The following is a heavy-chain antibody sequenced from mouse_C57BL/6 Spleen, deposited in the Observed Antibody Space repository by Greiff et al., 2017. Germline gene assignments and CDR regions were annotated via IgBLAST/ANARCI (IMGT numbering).Heavy chain of an antibody. CDR2: ISNLAYSI. CDR1: GFTFSDYG. D-gene: IGHD2-5*01. J-gene: IGHJ4*01. CDR3: ARTSGYYYSNSGNAMDY. Sequence: EVKLMESGGGLVQPGGSLKLSCAASGFTFSDYGMAWVRQAPRKGPEWVAFISNLAYSIYYADTVTGRFTISRENAKNTLYLEMSSLRSEDTAMYYCARTSGYYYSNSGNAMDYWGQGTSVTVSS. V-gene: IGHV5-15*01.